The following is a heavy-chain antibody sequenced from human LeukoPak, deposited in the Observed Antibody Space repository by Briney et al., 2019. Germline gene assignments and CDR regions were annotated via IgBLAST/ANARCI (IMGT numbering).Heavy chain of an antibody. CDR3: ATMIDFWSGSLDY. J-gene: IGHJ4*02. CDR1: GGTFSSYA. D-gene: IGHD3-3*01. CDR2: IIPIFGTA. V-gene: IGHV1-69*05. Sequence: SVKVSCKASGGTFSSYAISWVRQAPGQGLEWMGGIIPIFGTANYAQKFQGRVTITTDESTSTAYMELSSLRSEDTAVYYCATMIDFWSGSLDYWGQGTLVTVSS.